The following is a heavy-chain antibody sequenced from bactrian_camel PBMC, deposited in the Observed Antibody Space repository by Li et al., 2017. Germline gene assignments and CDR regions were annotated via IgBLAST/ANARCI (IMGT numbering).Heavy chain of an antibody. CDR1: ETTEHGYC. CDR2: IDGLGT. J-gene: IGHJ6*01. D-gene: IGHD4*01. CDR3: AAGRAYVCGYATDYALAGSKGDFSY. V-gene: IGHV3S53*01. Sequence: HVQLVESGGGSVQDGGSLMLSCVASETTEHGYCMAWFRQAPGKEREGVATIDGLGTKYVDSVKGRFTISKDNAKNTLYLQMNSLKPEDTAIYYCAAGRAYVCGYATDYALAGSKGDFSYWGQGTQVTVS.